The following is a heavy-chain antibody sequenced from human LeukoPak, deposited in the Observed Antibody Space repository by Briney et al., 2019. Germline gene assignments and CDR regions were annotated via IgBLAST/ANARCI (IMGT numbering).Heavy chain of an antibody. CDR1: GGSISSSSYY. Sequence: SETLSLTCTVSGGSISSSSYYWGWIRQPPGKGLEWIGSIYYSGSTYYNPSLKSRVTISVDTSKNQFSLKLSSVTAADTAVYYCARLSSGMDVWGKGTTVTVSP. D-gene: IGHD3-10*02. J-gene: IGHJ6*04. CDR2: IYYSGST. CDR3: ARLSSGMDV. V-gene: IGHV4-39*01.